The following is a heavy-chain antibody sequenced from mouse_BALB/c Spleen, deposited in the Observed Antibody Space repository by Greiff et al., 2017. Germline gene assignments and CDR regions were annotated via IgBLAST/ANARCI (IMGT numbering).Heavy chain of an antibody. CDR1: GFSLTSYG. J-gene: IGHJ2*01. Sequence: QVQLKESGPGLVQPSQSLSITCTVSGFSLTSYGVHWVRQSPGKGLEWLGVIWSGGSTDYNAAFISRLSISKDNSKSQVFFKMNSLQANDTAIYYCARNSATATFHFDYWGQGTTLTVSS. CDR2: IWSGGST. D-gene: IGHD1-2*01. V-gene: IGHV2-2*02. CDR3: ARNSATATFHFDY.